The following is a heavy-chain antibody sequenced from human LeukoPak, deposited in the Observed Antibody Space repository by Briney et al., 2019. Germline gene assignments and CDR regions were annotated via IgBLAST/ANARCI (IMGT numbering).Heavy chain of an antibody. CDR1: GGSISSYY. Sequence: SETLSLTCTVSGGSISSYYWSWIRQPPGKGLEWIGYIYYSGSTNYNPSLKSRVTISVDTSKNQFSLKLSSVTAADTAVYYCARASSHREYGGYPFDYWGQGTLVTVSS. V-gene: IGHV4-59*01. CDR3: ARASSHREYGGYPFDY. D-gene: IGHD5-12*01. J-gene: IGHJ4*02. CDR2: IYYSGST.